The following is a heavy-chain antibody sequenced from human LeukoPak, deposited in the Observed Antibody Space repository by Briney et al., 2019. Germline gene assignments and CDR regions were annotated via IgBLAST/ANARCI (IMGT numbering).Heavy chain of an antibody. CDR3: ARDRIAVASYYFDY. J-gene: IGHJ4*02. V-gene: IGHV3-53*01. CDR2: IYSGGST. D-gene: IGHD6-19*01. Sequence: GGSLRLSCAATGFTVSSNYMSWVRQAPGKGLEWVSLIYSGGSTYYADSVKGRSTISRDNSKNTLYLQMSSLRAEDTAVYYCARDRIAVASYYFDYWGQGTLVTVSS. CDR1: GFTVSSNY.